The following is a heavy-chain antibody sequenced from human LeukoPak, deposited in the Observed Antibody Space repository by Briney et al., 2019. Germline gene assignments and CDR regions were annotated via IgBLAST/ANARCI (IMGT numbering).Heavy chain of an antibody. CDR3: ARDDSGGPDTAMVTPPYYLDY. J-gene: IGHJ4*02. D-gene: IGHD5-18*01. V-gene: IGHV3-7*01. CDR2: IKQDGSEK. Sequence: GGSLRLSCAASGFTFSSYWMSWVRQAPGKGLEWVANIKQDGSEKYYVDSVKGRFTISRDNAKNSLYLQMNSLRAEDTAVYYCARDDSGGPDTAMVTPPYYLDYWGQGTLVTVSS. CDR1: GFTFSSYW.